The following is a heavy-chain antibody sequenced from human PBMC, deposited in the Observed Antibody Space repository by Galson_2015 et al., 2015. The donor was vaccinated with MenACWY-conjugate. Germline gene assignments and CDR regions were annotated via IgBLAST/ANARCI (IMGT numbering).Heavy chain of an antibody. J-gene: IGHJ4*02. CDR1: GFTFRRYW. Sequence: LRLSCAVSGFTFRRYWMHWVRQAPGQGLEWVADIKPDGSEKYYADSVKGRFTISRDNVKNSLYLQMNSLRAEDTAVYYCASEDYYYDSSSRRKLSMDYWGQGTLVTVSS. CDR3: ASEDYYYDSSSRRKLSMDY. V-gene: IGHV3-7*03. D-gene: IGHD3-22*01. CDR2: IKPDGSEK.